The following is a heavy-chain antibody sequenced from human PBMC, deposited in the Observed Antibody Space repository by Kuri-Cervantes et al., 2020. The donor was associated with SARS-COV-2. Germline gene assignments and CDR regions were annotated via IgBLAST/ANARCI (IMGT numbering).Heavy chain of an antibody. D-gene: IGHD6-13*01. CDR2: IIPIFGTA. CDR1: GGTFSSYA. CDR3: AKGFTGRYSSSAKDEYYFDY. J-gene: IGHJ4*02. V-gene: IGHV1-69*06. Sequence: SVKVSCKASGGTFSSYAISGVRQAPGQGLEWMGGIIPIFGTANYAQKFQGRVTITADKSTSTAYMELSSLRSEDTAVYYCAKGFTGRYSSSAKDEYYFDYWGQGTLVTVSS.